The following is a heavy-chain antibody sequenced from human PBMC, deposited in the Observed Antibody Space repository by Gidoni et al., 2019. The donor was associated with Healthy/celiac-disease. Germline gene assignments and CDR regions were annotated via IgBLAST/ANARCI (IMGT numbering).Heavy chain of an antibody. D-gene: IGHD3-16*01. CDR3: AKSGIIGLREDYDYVWGDRDYFDY. Sequence: EVQLLESGGGLVQPGGSLSLPCAASGFTFSSYALSWVRQAPGKGLECVSAIRGSGVSTDYADSVKGRFTNSRDNSKDTLYMQRNSLRAEDTAVYYCAKSGIIGLREDYDYVWGDRDYFDYWGQGTLVTVSS. V-gene: IGHV3-23*01. CDR1: GFTFSSYA. J-gene: IGHJ4*02. CDR2: IRGSGVST.